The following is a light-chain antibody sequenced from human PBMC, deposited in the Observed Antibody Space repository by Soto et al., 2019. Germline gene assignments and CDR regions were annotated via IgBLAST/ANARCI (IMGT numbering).Light chain of an antibody. CDR1: STDVGGYYNY. CDR2: EVR. CDR3: SAYTARSTLV. V-gene: IGLV2-14*01. J-gene: IGLJ3*02. Sequence: QSALTQPASVSGSPGQSITISCTGTSTDVGGYYNYVSWYQQHPGKAPQLIIYEVRNRPSGISSRFSGSRSGNTASLTISGLQSEDEGDYYCSAYTARSTLVFGGGTKLTVL.